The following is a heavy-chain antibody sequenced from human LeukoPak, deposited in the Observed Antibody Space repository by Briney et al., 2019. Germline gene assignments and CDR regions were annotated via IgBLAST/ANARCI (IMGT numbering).Heavy chain of an antibody. CDR2: ITGSGGAV. CDR3: ARNGGGLDY. Sequence: GGSLRLSCAASEFTFSSYDIIWVRQAPGKGLEWVSWITGSGGAVKYTDSVKGRFTISRDNAKKSVYLQMNSLRVEDTAVYDCARNGGGLDYWGQGTLVTVSS. J-gene: IGHJ4*02. CDR1: EFTFSSYD. V-gene: IGHV3-48*03. D-gene: IGHD3-16*01.